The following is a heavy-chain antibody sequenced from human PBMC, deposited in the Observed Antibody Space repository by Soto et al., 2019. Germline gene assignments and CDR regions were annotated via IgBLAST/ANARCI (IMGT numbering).Heavy chain of an antibody. CDR2: IKSKFNGGKI. CDR3: TTGLIWFGDRWFDP. J-gene: IGHJ5*02. V-gene: IGHV3-15*07. CDR1: GLTFSNAW. D-gene: IGHD3-10*01. Sequence: EVQLVESGGGLVKPGGSLRLSCAVSGLTFSNAWMNWVRQAPGKGLEWVGCIKSKFNGGKIDYAAPVQGRFTISREDSKNTLYLQMKRLNTEDTAVYYCTTGLIWFGDRWFDPLGQGTLVTVSS.